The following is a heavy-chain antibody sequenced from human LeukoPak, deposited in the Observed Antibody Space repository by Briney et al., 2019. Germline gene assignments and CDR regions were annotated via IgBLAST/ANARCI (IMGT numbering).Heavy chain of an antibody. J-gene: IGHJ6*03. D-gene: IGHD4-17*01. CDR3: AKDWDYGDYLSEYYMDV. Sequence: PGGSLRLSCAASGFTFSSYAMSWVRQAPGKGLEWVSAISGSGGSTYYADSVKGRFTISRDNSKNTLYLQMNSLRAEDTAVYYCAKDWDYGDYLSEYYMDVWGKGTTVTVSS. CDR1: GFTFSSYA. CDR2: ISGSGGST. V-gene: IGHV3-23*01.